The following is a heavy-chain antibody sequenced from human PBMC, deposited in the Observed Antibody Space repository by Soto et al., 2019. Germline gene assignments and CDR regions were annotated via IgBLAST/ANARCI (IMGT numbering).Heavy chain of an antibody. CDR1: GFTFSSYA. CDR2: ISSNGGST. J-gene: IGHJ4*02. CDR3: TRDLWFGELLYPAY. V-gene: IGHV3-64*01. Sequence: GGSLRLSCAASGFTFSSYAMHWVRQAPGKGLEYVSAISSNGGSTYYANSVKGRFTISRDNSKNTLYLQMGSLRAEDMAVYYCTRDLWFGELLYPAYWGQGTLVTVSS. D-gene: IGHD3-10*01.